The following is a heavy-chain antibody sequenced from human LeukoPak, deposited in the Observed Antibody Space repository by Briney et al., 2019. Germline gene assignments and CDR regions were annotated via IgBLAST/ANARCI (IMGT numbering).Heavy chain of an antibody. J-gene: IGHJ4*02. CDR2: ISYDGSNK. CDR1: GFTFSSYA. D-gene: IGHD4-17*01. Sequence: GGSLRLSCAASGFTFSSYAMHWVRQAPGKGLEWVAVISYDGSNKYYADSVKGRFTISRDNSKNTLYLQMNSLRAEDTAVYYCASREFYGDQPFDYWGQGTLVTVSS. V-gene: IGHV3-30*04. CDR3: ASREFYGDQPFDY.